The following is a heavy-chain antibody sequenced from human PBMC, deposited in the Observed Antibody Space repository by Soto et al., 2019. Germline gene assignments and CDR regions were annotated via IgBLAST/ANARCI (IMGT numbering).Heavy chain of an antibody. D-gene: IGHD2-2*01. CDR3: VRERYAGFEY. J-gene: IGHJ4*02. CDR2: TVNKAFSYTT. Sequence: EGQLVESGGGLVQPGGSLRLSCNSSEFSLSGQYLDWVRQAPGQGLEWVGRTVNKAFSYTTEYAAAVKGRFTISRDDSENSLYLQLTIRRTEDTAVYYCVRERYAGFEYWGQGALVTVSS. CDR1: EFSLSGQY. V-gene: IGHV3-72*01.